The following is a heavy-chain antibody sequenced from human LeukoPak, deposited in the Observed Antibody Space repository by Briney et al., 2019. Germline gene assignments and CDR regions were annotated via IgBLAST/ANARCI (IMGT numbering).Heavy chain of an antibody. D-gene: IGHD6-13*01. V-gene: IGHV3-64D*06. CDR1: GYTFTSYY. J-gene: IGHJ4*02. CDR3: VRRGSSWSFDY. CDR2: ISSNGGST. Sequence: ASVKVSCKASGYTFTSYYMHWVRQAPGKGLQYVSGISSNGGSTYYADSVKARFTISRDNSKNTLFLQMSSLRAEDTAVYYCVRRGSSWSFDYWGQGTLVTVSS.